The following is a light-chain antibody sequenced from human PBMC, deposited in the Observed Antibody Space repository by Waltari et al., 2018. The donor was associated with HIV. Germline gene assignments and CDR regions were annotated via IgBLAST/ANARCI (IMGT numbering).Light chain of an antibody. CDR1: SSNIGTTY. J-gene: IGLJ2*01. CDR3: AAWDDTLTVV. V-gene: IGLV1-47*01. Sequence: QSVLTQPPSASGTPGQSVTLSCSGTSSNIGTTYVSWYQQFPGTAPKLLIYRNNKRPSGVPDRFSGSKSGTSASRAISGLRSDDEADYYCAAWDDTLTVVFGGGTKLTVL. CDR2: RNN.